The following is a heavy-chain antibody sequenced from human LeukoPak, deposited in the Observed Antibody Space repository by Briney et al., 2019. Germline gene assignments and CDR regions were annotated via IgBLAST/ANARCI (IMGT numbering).Heavy chain of an antibody. V-gene: IGHV3-23*01. CDR3: AKAGYSYGYGYNWFDP. CDR2: ISGSGGST. J-gene: IGHJ5*02. Sequence: GGPLRLSCAASGFTFSSYAMSWVRQAPGKGLEWVSAISGSGGSTYYADSVKGRFTISRDNSKNTLYLQMNSLRAEDTAVYYCAKAGYSYGYGYNWFDPWGQGTLVTVS. D-gene: IGHD5-18*01. CDR1: GFTFSSYA.